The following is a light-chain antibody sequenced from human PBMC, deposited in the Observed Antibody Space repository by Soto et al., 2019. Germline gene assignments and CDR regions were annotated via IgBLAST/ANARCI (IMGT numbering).Light chain of an antibody. V-gene: IGKV3-11*01. Sequence: IVLTQSPATLSLSPGERATLSCRASQSVRSYLAWYQQKPGQAPRLLIYDASNRATGVPARFSGSGSGTDFTLTISSLEPEDFAVYYCQQRYRWPPITFGQGTRLEIK. CDR3: QQRYRWPPIT. CDR2: DAS. CDR1: QSVRSY. J-gene: IGKJ5*01.